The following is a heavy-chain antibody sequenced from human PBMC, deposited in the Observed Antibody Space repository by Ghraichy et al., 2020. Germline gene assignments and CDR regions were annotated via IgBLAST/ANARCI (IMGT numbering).Heavy chain of an antibody. J-gene: IGHJ2*01. CDR3: AKPGSGSYVWYFDL. V-gene: IGHV3-23*01. Sequence: LSLTCAASGFTFSSYAMSWVRQAPGKGLEWVSAISGSGGSTYYADSVKGRFTISRDNSKNTLYLQMNSLRAEDTAVYYCAKPGSGSYVWYFDLWGRGTLVTVSS. CDR2: ISGSGGST. D-gene: IGHD3-10*01. CDR1: GFTFSSYA.